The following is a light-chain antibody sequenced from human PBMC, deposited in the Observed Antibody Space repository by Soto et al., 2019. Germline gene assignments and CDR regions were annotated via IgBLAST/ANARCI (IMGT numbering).Light chain of an antibody. CDR3: QQCGDSPTWT. CDR2: GAS. J-gene: IGKJ1*01. Sequence: EIVLTQSPGTLSLSPGERPTLSCRASRSVSSDYLAWYQQKPGQAPRLLIHGASNRATGIPDRFSGRGSGTDFTLTISRLEPEDFAVYYCQQCGDSPTWTFGQGTKVDIK. CDR1: RSVSSDY. V-gene: IGKV3-20*01.